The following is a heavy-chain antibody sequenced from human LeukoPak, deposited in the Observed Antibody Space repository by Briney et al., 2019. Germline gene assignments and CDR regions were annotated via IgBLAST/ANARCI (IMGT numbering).Heavy chain of an antibody. CDR2: ISSSRSTI. CDR1: GFTFSSYS. CDR3: ARDRPAIRWLPYYYGMDV. J-gene: IGHJ6*02. V-gene: IGHV3-48*04. Sequence: GGSLRLSCAASGFTFSSYSMNWVRQAPGKGLEWVSYISSSRSTIYYADSVKGRFTISRDNAKNSLYLQMNSLRAEDTAVYYCARDRPAIRWLPYYYGMDVWGQGTTVTVSS. D-gene: IGHD5-24*01.